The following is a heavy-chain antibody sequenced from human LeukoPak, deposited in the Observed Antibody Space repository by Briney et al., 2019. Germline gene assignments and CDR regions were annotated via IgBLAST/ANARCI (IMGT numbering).Heavy chain of an antibody. CDR2: IIPIFGTA. Sequence: SVKVSCKASGGTFSSYAISWVRQAPGQGLEWMGGIIPIFGTANYAQKFQGRVTITADESTSTAYMELSSLRSEDTAVHYCARDGAGYSSGWYVGHYYGMDVWGQGTTVTVSS. J-gene: IGHJ6*02. CDR3: ARDGAGYSSGWYVGHYYGMDV. CDR1: GGTFSSYA. V-gene: IGHV1-69*13. D-gene: IGHD6-19*01.